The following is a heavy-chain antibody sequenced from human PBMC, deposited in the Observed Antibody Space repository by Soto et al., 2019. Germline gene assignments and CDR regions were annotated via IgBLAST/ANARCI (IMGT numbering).Heavy chain of an antibody. D-gene: IGHD3-3*01. Sequence: SETLSLTCTVSGGSISSGGYYWSWIRQHPGKGLEWIGYIYYSGSTYYNPSFKSRVTISVDTSKNQFSLKLSSVTAADTAVYYCAREVYDFWSGRDFRQRYNWFDPWGQGTLVTVSS. J-gene: IGHJ5*02. CDR1: GGSISSGGYY. V-gene: IGHV4-31*03. CDR2: IYYSGST. CDR3: AREVYDFWSGRDFRQRYNWFDP.